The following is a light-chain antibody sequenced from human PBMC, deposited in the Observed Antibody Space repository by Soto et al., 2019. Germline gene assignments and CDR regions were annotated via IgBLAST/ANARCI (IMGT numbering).Light chain of an antibody. CDR1: SGDIGAFKY. CDR2: EVT. Sequence: QSVLTQPPSASGSPGESVTISCTGSSGDIGAFKYVSWFQQFPGKAPKLIIYEVTERPSGVPGRFSGSKSDNTASLTVSGLQPDDEGIYFCSAYAGFNNLLFGGGTQLTVL. V-gene: IGLV2-8*01. CDR3: SAYAGFNNLL. J-gene: IGLJ2*01.